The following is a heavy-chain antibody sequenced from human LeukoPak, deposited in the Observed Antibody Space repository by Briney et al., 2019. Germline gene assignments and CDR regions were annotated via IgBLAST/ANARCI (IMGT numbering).Heavy chain of an antibody. V-gene: IGHV3-23*01. Sequence: PGGSLRLSCAASGFTFSSHAMTWVRQAPGRGLEWVSAIRGDGATIFYGDSVKGRITVSRDNSKNTLYLQMNSLRAEDTAVYYCAIDQFGDYFRGADYWGQGTRVTVSS. J-gene: IGHJ4*02. D-gene: IGHD3-22*01. CDR2: IRGDGATI. CDR1: GFTFSSHA. CDR3: AIDQFGDYFRGADY.